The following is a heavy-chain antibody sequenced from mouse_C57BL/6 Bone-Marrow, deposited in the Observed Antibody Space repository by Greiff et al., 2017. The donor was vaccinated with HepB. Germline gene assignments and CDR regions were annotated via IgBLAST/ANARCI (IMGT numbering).Heavy chain of an antibody. J-gene: IGHJ3*01. CDR2: IHPSDSDT. D-gene: IGHD2-3*01. CDR1: GYTFTSYW. Sequence: VKLQQPGAELVKPGASVKVSCKASGYTFTSYWMHWVKQRPGQGLEWIGRIHPSDSDTNYNQKFKGKATLTVDKSSSTAYMQLSSLTSEDSAVYYCAIDDGYYRFAYWGQGTLVTVSA. CDR3: AIDDGYYRFAY. V-gene: IGHV1-74*01.